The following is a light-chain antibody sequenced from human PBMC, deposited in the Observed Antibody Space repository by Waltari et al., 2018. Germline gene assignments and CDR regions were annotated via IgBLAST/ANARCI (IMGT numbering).Light chain of an antibody. CDR2: GAS. CDR1: HSISSH. CDR3: QQYDRWPLT. V-gene: IGKV3-15*01. Sequence: EIVMTQSPATLSVSPGETATLSCRASHSISSHLAWYQQKPGQAPRLLIYGASTWATGIPARFGGSGSGTEFTITISSLQSEDFAVYYCQQYDRWPLTFGGGTKVEIK. J-gene: IGKJ4*01.